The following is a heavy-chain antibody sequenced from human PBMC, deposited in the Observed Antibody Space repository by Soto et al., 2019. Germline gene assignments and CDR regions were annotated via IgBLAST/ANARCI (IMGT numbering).Heavy chain of an antibody. CDR1: GFTFSSYV. D-gene: IGHD3-16*01. CDR3: AKRRGGGYFDY. Sequence: GGSLRLSCAASGFTFSSYVMGWVRQAPGKGLEWVSAISGNGADTYYADSVKGRFTVSRDNSKSTLYLQINSLGADDTAVYYCAKRRGGGYFDYWGQGTLVTVSS. CDR2: ISGNGADT. V-gene: IGHV3-23*01. J-gene: IGHJ4*02.